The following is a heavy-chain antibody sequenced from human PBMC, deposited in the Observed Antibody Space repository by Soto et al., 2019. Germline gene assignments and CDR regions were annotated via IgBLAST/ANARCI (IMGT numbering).Heavy chain of an antibody. J-gene: IGHJ3*02. CDR2: FDPEDGET. CDR1: GYTLTELS. D-gene: IGHD3-3*01. CDR3: ATVFLEGVVIHAAFDI. V-gene: IGHV1-24*01. Sequence: APVKVSCKVSGYTLTELSMHWVRQAPGKGPEWMGGFDPEDGETIYAQKFQGRVTMTEDTSTDTAYMELSSLRSEDTAVYYCATVFLEGVVIHAAFDICGEGTMVTVSS.